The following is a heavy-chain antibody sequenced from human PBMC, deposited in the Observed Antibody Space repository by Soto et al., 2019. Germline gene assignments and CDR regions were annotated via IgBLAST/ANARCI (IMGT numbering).Heavy chain of an antibody. D-gene: IGHD3-22*01. V-gene: IGHV2-5*02. CDR2: IYWDDDK. CDR3: AHSGAYYDNTGYYFHYFGC. Sequence: SGPTLVNPTQTLTLTCTFSGFSLSTSGVGVGWIRQPPGKALEWLALIYWDDDKRYSPSLKSRLTITKDTSKNQVVLTMTNMDPVDTATYSCAHSGAYYDNTGYYFHYFGCWGQGTLVTVSS. J-gene: IGHJ4*02. CDR1: GFSLSTSGVG.